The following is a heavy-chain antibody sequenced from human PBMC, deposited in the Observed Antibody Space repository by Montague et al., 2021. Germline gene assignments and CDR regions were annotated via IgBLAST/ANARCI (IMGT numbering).Heavy chain of an antibody. D-gene: IGHD3-10*01. V-gene: IGHV4-59*08. J-gene: IGHJ5*02. CDR3: AKQDYFVSGTSYKGFDP. CDR1: SGSIFHAH. CDR2: MFYGGAT. Sequence: SETLSLTCTVSSGSIFHAHWSWVRQPPGKGLEWLGPMFYGGATSNNPSLKSRVTMSIDTSTNQFSLKLSFATAADTAVYYCAKQDYFVSGTSYKGFDPWGQGILVTVSS.